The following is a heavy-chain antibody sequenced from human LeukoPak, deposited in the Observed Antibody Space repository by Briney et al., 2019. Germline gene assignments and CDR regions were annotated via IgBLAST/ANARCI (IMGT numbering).Heavy chain of an antibody. CDR3: ARDPAVRWLQSRDAFDI. J-gene: IGHJ3*02. Sequence: VASVEVSCTASGYTFTSYDIKWVRRATGQGLEWMGWRNPNSGNTGYAQKFQGRVTITRNTSISTAYMELSSLRSEDTAVYYCARDPAVRWLQSRDAFDIWGQGTRVTVSS. CDR1: GYTFTSYD. D-gene: IGHD5-24*01. V-gene: IGHV1-8*03. CDR2: RNPNSGNT.